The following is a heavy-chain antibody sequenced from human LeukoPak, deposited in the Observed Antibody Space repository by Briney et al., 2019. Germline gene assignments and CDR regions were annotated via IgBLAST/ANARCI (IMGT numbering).Heavy chain of an antibody. CDR2: IYYSGST. D-gene: IGHD3-22*01. J-gene: IGHJ6*01. Sequence: PSETLSLTCTVSGGSISIYYWSWIRQPPGKGLEWIGYIYYSGSTNYNHSLKSRVTISVDTSKNQFSLKLSSVTAAETDVYYCAGYASSGYYYGMDVWGQGTTVTV. CDR3: AGYASSGYYYGMDV. V-gene: IGHV4-59*01. CDR1: GGSISIYY.